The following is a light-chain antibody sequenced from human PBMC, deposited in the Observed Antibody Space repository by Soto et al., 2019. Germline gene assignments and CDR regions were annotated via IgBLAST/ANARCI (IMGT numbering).Light chain of an antibody. CDR3: QQYGTSPYT. CDR1: QSVSSSY. V-gene: IGKV3-20*01. J-gene: IGKJ2*01. Sequence: EIVLTQSPGTLSLSPGERATLSCRASQSVSSSYLAWYQQKPGQAPRLLIYSASSRATGIPDRFSGSGSGKYFTLTISRLEPEDFAVYYCQQYGTSPYTFGQGTKLDIK. CDR2: SAS.